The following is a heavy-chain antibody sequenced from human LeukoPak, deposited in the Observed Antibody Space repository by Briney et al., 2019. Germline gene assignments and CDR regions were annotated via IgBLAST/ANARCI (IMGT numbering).Heavy chain of an antibody. Sequence: GGSLRLSCAASGFTFSSYAMHWVRQAPGKGLEYVSAISSNGGSTYYANSVKGRFTISRDNSKNTLYLQMGSLRAEDMAVYYCASARRDGYNSAFDIWGQGTMVTVSS. CDR2: ISSNGGST. CDR3: ASARRDGYNSAFDI. D-gene: IGHD5-24*01. CDR1: GFTFSSYA. J-gene: IGHJ3*02. V-gene: IGHV3-64*01.